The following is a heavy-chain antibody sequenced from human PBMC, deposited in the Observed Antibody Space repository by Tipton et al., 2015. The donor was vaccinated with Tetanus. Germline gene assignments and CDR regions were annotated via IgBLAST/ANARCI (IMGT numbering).Heavy chain of an antibody. CDR2: IFSDDDST. Sequence: SLRLSCAASGFTFRTYDMSWVRQAPGKGLEWVSVIFSDDDSTYHADSVKGRFTISRDNAKNSLYLQMISLRAEDTAVYSCARGMAEASNCGGDCYSDYWGQGTLVTVSS. J-gene: IGHJ4*02. D-gene: IGHD2-21*02. CDR1: GFTFRTYD. V-gene: IGHV3-23*03. CDR3: ARGMAEASNCGGDCYSDY.